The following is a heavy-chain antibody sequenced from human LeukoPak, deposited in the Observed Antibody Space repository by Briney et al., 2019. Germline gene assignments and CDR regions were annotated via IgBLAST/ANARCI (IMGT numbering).Heavy chain of an antibody. Sequence: GESLKISCKTSGYNFLSHWIGWVRQMPGQGLEYMGRIFPGDSDTRYSPSFQGQVTISADKSINTAYLQWSSLKASDTAMYYCVKSECRGALVCTDYWGQGTLVTVSS. CDR1: GYNFLSHW. D-gene: IGHD3-16*02. V-gene: IGHV5-51*01. CDR2: IFPGDSDT. J-gene: IGHJ4*02. CDR3: VKSECRGALVCTDY.